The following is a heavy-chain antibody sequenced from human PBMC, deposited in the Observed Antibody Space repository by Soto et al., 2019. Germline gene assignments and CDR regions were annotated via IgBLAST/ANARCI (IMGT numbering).Heavy chain of an antibody. CDR2: SYYSGST. V-gene: IGHV4-59*08. CDR3: ARAIRYFDWLHYYSYGMDV. CDR1: GGSISSYY. J-gene: IGHJ6*02. D-gene: IGHD3-9*01. Sequence: SETLSLTCTVSGGSISSYYWSWIRQPPGKGLEWIGYSYYSGSTNYIPSLKSRVTISVDTSKNQFSLKLNSMTAADTAVYYCARAIRYFDWLHYYSYGMDVWCPGTMVTVSS.